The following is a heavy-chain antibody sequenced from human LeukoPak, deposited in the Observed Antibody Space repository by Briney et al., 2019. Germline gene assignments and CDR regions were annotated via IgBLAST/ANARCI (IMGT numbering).Heavy chain of an antibody. CDR2: ISGSGGST. V-gene: IGHV3-23*01. J-gene: IGHJ6*02. D-gene: IGHD2-15*01. Sequence: GGSLRLSCAASGFTFSSYAMSWVLQAPGKGLEWVSAISGSGGSTYYADSVKGRFTISRDNSKNTLYLQMNSLRAEDTAVYYCAKDRWGGVKRSRIYCSGGSCYSDRRYYGMDVWGQGTTVTVSS. CDR1: GFTFSSYA. CDR3: AKDRWGGVKRSRIYCSGGSCYSDRRYYGMDV.